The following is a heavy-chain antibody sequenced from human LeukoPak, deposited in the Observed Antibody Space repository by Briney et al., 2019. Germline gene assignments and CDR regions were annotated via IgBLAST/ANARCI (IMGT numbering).Heavy chain of an antibody. CDR2: FNGDGCST. CDR1: GFTFRDYW. Sequence: GWCLRLSCAAPGFTFRDYWRHWVCQSPGKWLLWVSPFNGDGCSTRYGHYLKGRFTISRDNAKYTMSLQMWSLKAEDTALYYCARDRSISAAGDTYWGQRTLVTVSS. V-gene: IGHV3-74*01. D-gene: IGHD6-13*01. CDR3: ARDRSISAAGDTY. J-gene: IGHJ4*02.